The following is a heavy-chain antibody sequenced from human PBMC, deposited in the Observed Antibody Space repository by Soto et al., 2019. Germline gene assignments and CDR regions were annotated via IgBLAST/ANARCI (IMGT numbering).Heavy chain of an antibody. CDR3: AKGRGTNYYYHMDV. J-gene: IGHJ6*03. V-gene: IGHV3-23*01. CDR1: GFTFNNYA. Sequence: EVQLLESGGGLVQPGGSLRLSCAASGFTFNNYAISWVRQAPGKGLEWVSTITGRGDSAYYPDSVKGRFIISRDNSKNTLYMQMHSLGAEDSAIYYCAKGRGTNYYYHMDVWGGGTTVTVSS. CDR2: ITGRGDSA. D-gene: IGHD1-26*01.